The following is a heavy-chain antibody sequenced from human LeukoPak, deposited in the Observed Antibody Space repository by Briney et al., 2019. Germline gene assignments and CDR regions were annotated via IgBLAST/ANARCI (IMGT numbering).Heavy chain of an antibody. J-gene: IGHJ4*02. D-gene: IGHD6-19*01. V-gene: IGHV3-48*04. CDR1: GFTFSSYS. CDR2: ISSTYTT. CDR3: ARAVAGILDY. Sequence: GGSLRLSCAASGFTFSSYSMNWVRQAPGKGLEWVSYISSTYTTYYADSVKGRFTISRDNAKNSLYLQMNSLRAEDTAVYYCARAVAGILDYWGQGTLVTVSS.